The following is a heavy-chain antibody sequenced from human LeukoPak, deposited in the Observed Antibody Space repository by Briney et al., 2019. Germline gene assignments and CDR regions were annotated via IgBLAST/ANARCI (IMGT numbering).Heavy chain of an antibody. D-gene: IGHD3-9*01. Sequence: ASVKVSCKASGYTFTGYYMHWVRQAPGQGLEWKGWINPNSGGTNYAQKFQGRVTMTRDTSISTAYMELSRLRSDDTTVYYCARDDVLTGYYEDYWGQGTLVTVST. CDR1: GYTFTGYY. CDR3: ARDDVLTGYYEDY. V-gene: IGHV1-2*02. CDR2: INPNSGGT. J-gene: IGHJ4*02.